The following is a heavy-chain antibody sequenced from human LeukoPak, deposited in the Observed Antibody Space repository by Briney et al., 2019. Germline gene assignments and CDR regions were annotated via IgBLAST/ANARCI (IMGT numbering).Heavy chain of an antibody. D-gene: IGHD5-12*01. V-gene: IGHV3-11*01. CDR3: ARDPLGYSGYNYDDY. Sequence: GGSLRLSCAASGFTFSDYYMSWIRQAPGKGLEWVSYISSSGTTIYYAGFVRGRFTISRDNAKNSLYLQMSSLRAEDTAVYYCARDPLGYSGYNYDDYWGQGTLVTASS. CDR1: GFTFSDYY. CDR2: ISSSGTTI. J-gene: IGHJ4*02.